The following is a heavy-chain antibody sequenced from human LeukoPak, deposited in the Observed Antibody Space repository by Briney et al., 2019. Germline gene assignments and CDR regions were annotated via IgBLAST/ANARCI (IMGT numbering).Heavy chain of an antibody. V-gene: IGHV3-48*01. CDR2: ISSSSYTI. Sequence: GGSLRLSCAASGFTFSTYDMNWVRQAPGKGLEWVSHISSSSYTIYYADSVRGRFTISRDNAKNSLYLQTHSLRAEDTAVYYCARSFDSWGQGTLVTVSS. J-gene: IGHJ4*02. CDR3: ARSFDS. CDR1: GFTFSTYD.